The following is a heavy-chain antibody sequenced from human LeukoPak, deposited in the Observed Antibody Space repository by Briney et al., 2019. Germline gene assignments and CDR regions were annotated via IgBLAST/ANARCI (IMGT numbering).Heavy chain of an antibody. J-gene: IGHJ4*02. CDR1: SGFIRGSSYF. CDR2: LQYSGTT. D-gene: IGHD2-15*01. CDR3: ATGPGFCNRDDCYPFFEY. Sequence: PSETLSLTCTVSSGFIRGSSYFWGWVRQPPGKGLEWIGSLQYSGTTYYNPSLKSRVTILVDMSKNQFSLNLRSVTAADTAVYYCATGPGFCNRDDCYPFFEYWGQGTPVTVSS. V-gene: IGHV4-39*07.